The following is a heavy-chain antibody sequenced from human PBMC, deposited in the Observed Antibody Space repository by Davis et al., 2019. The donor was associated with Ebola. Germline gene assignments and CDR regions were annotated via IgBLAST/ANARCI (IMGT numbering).Heavy chain of an antibody. Sequence: GGSLRLSCAASGFTFSSFPMSWVRQAPGKGLEWVSDISSGGGAPYYADSVKGRFTTFRDNPKNTLYLQMNSLRADDTAVYYCAKQRGVGAIDYDYWGRGTVVTVSS. CDR2: ISSGGGAP. CDR1: GFTFSSFP. D-gene: IGHD1-26*01. V-gene: IGHV3-23*01. J-gene: IGHJ4*02. CDR3: AKQRGVGAIDYDY.